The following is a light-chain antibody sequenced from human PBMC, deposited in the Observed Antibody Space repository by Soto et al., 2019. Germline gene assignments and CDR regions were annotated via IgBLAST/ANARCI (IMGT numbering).Light chain of an antibody. V-gene: IGLV2-18*02. CDR3: SSYTSSNTVL. Sequence: QSALTQPPSVSGSPGQSVTISCTGTSSEIGIYDRVSWYQQTPGTAPKLMIYEVTNRPSGVPDRFSGSKSGTTASLTISGLQAEDEAGYYCSSYTSSNTVLFGGGTKVTVL. CDR2: EVT. CDR1: SSEIGIYDR. J-gene: IGLJ2*01.